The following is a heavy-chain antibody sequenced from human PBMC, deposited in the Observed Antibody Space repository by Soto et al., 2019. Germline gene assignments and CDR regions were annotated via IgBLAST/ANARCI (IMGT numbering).Heavy chain of an antibody. V-gene: IGHV1-2*04. J-gene: IGHJ4*02. CDR1: GYTFTGHY. D-gene: IGHD3-10*01. Sequence: QVQLVQSGAEVKKPGASVKVSCKASGYTFTGHYILWVRQAPGQGLEWMGWVNPISGGRIYAQKFLGWVTMTRDTSTSTAYLELRSLTSDATAVYYCARAKNFGSGELDYWGQGTLVTVSS. CDR3: ARAKNFGSGELDY. CDR2: VNPISGGR.